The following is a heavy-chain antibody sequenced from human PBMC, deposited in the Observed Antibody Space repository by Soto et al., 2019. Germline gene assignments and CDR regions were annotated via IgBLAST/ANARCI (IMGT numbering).Heavy chain of an antibody. CDR3: ARTIFGVATYYFDY. J-gene: IGHJ4*02. CDR2: MSPNSGTT. Sequence: GASVKVSCKASGYSFTNSYDISWVRQATGQGLEWMGWMSPNSGTTGYAQKFQGRVTMTRNTSISTAYMELSSLRSEDTAVYYCARTIFGVATYYFDYWGQGTPVTVSS. D-gene: IGHD3-3*01. CDR1: GYSFTNSYD. V-gene: IGHV1-8*01.